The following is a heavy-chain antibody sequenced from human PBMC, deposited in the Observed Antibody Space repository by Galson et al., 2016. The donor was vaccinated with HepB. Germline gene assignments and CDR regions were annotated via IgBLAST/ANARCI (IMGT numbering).Heavy chain of an antibody. Sequence: SLRLSCAASGFTFSYYYMSWIRQAPGKGLEWVSYISGDGRTINYADSVKGRFTISRDNAENSLYLHMNSLTGEDMAVYYCARMFPLYSSGWYVRGDGWFDAWGQGTLVTVSS. CDR1: GFTFSYYY. CDR3: ARMFPLYSSGWYVRGDGWFDA. V-gene: IGHV3-11*01. CDR2: ISGDGRTI. J-gene: IGHJ5*02. D-gene: IGHD6-19*01.